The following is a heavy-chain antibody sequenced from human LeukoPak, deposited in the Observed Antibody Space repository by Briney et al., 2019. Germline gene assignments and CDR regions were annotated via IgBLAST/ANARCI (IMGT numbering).Heavy chain of an antibody. D-gene: IGHD6-13*01. CDR1: GVTFSSYA. V-gene: IGHV3-23*01. CDR3: AKDTSSSWTSIPFDY. J-gene: IGHJ4*02. Sequence: PGGSLRLSCADSGVTFSSYAMSWVRQAPGKGLERVSSISGSGGSTYYADSVKGRFTISRDNSKNTLYLQMNSLRAEDTAVYYCAKDTSSSWTSIPFDYWGQGTLVTVSS. CDR2: ISGSGGST.